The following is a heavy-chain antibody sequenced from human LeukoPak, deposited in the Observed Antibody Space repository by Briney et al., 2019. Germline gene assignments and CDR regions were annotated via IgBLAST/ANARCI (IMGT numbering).Heavy chain of an antibody. CDR1: GFTFSNYA. CDR2: ISNSGDST. J-gene: IGHJ4*02. D-gene: IGHD3-22*01. Sequence: GGSLRLSCAASGFTFSNYAMSWVRQAPGKGLEWVSAISNSGDSTFYADSVKGRFTVSRDNSKNTLYLQMNSLRPEDTAVYYCGEGTTSSSAYYYDCWGQGTLVTVSS. V-gene: IGHV3-23*01. CDR3: GEGTTSSSAYYYDC.